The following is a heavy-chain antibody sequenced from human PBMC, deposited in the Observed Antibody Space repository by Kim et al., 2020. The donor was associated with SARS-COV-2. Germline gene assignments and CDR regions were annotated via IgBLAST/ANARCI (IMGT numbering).Heavy chain of an antibody. D-gene: IGHD6-19*01. J-gene: IGHJ6*02. Sequence: GGSLRLSCAASGFTFGDYGMSWVRQAPGKGLEWVSGINWNGGSTGYADSVNGRFTISRDNAKNSLYLQMNSLRAEDTALYYCARGRKQWLTYYYYYGMDVWGQGAPVTVSS. V-gene: IGHV3-20*04. CDR1: GFTFGDYG. CDR3: ARGRKQWLTYYYYYGMDV. CDR2: INWNGGST.